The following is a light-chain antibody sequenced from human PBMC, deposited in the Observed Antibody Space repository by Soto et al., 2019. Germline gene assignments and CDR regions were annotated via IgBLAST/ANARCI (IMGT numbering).Light chain of an antibody. CDR3: QQSSSSPIT. J-gene: IGKJ5*01. V-gene: IGKV3-20*01. CDR1: QTGSNSY. CDR2: GVS. Sequence: IVLTQSPGTLSLSPGERATLSCRASQTGSNSYLAWYQQKSAQAPKLLIYGVSTRATGIPDRFSGSGSGTDFTLTISRLEAEDFAVYYCQQSSSSPITFGQGTRLEIK.